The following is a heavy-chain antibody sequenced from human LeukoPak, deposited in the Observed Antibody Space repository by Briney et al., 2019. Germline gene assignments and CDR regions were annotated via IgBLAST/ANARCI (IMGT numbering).Heavy chain of an antibody. CDR1: GYTFTRYG. V-gene: IGHV1-18*01. J-gene: IGHJ3*02. Sequence: ASVKVSCKAFGYTFTRYGFSWVRQAPGQEFEWMGWISADNGDTHCAQKLQGRVTMTTDTSASIVYMELRSLRSDDTAVYYCARGSSPHNAFDMWGQGTMVTVSS. CDR3: ARGSSPHNAFDM. CDR2: ISADNGDT.